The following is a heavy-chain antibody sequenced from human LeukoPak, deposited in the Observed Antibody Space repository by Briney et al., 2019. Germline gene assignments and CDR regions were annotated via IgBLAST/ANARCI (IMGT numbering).Heavy chain of an antibody. CDR1: GFTFSRYW. Sequence: GGSLRLSCAASGFTFSRYWMSWVRQAPGMGLAGVANIKQDGSEKYYVDSVKGRFTISRDNAKHSLYLQMNSLRAEDTAVYYCARGAYYDYWGQGTLVTVSS. CDR3: ARGAYYDY. J-gene: IGHJ4*02. CDR2: IKQDGSEK. V-gene: IGHV3-7*01.